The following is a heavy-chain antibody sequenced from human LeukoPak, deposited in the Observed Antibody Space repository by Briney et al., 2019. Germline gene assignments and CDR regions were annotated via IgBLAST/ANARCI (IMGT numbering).Heavy chain of an antibody. D-gene: IGHD2-21*01. CDR3: ARGPYGFDY. J-gene: IGHJ4*02. CDR2: INHSGST. V-gene: IGHV4-34*01. CDR1: GGSFSGYY. Sequence: KPSETLSLTCAVYGGSFSGYYWSWIRQPPGKRLEWIGEINHSGSTNYNPSLKSRVTISSDTSKNQFSLMLRSVTAADTAVYYCARGPYGFDYWGQGTLVTVSS.